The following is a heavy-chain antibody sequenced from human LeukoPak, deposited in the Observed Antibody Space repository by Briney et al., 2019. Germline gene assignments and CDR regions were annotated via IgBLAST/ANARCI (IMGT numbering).Heavy chain of an antibody. D-gene: IGHD6-13*01. CDR2: ISSSGSTI. CDR3: ARRTAAAGTRWFDP. Sequence: GGSLRLSCAASGFTFSDYYMSWIRQAPRKGLEWVSYISSSGSTIYYADSVKGRFTISRDNAKNSLYLQMNSLRAEDTAVYYCARRTAAAGTRWFDPWGQGTLVTVSS. V-gene: IGHV3-11*01. CDR1: GFTFSDYY. J-gene: IGHJ5*02.